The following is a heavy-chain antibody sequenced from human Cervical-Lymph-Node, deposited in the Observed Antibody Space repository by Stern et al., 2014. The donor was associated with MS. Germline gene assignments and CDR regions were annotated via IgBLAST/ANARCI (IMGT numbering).Heavy chain of an antibody. Sequence: EVQLVESGGGLVKPGGSLRLSCAASGFTFSSYSMNWVRPAPGKGLEWVSSISSSSSYLYYADSVKGRFTISRDNAKNSLYLQMNSLRAEDTAVYYCARDQGGKYYDSSGYYSDAFDIWGQGTMVTVSS. J-gene: IGHJ3*02. CDR3: ARDQGGKYYDSSGYYSDAFDI. V-gene: IGHV3-21*01. CDR2: ISSSSSYL. D-gene: IGHD3-22*01. CDR1: GFTFSSYS.